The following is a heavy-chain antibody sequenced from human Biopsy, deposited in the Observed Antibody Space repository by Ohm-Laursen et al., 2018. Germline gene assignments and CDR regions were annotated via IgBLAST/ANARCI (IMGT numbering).Heavy chain of an antibody. V-gene: IGHV1-69*06. D-gene: IGHD3-9*01. J-gene: IGHJ1*01. CDR1: GGTFSNYG. CDR2: NIPILGTG. CDR3: ATKLTGYFHH. Sequence: ASVKVSCKAPGGTFSNYGVNWVQQAPGQGLEWLGGNIPILGTGNYAQKFQDRVTVAADTSTSTATMELRSLRSDDTAVYYCATKLTGYFHHWGQGTLVIVSS.